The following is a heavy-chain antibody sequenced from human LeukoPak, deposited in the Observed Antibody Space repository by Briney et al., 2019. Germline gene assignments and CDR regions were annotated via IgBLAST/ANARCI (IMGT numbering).Heavy chain of an antibody. V-gene: IGHV3-23*01. CDR3: AKSQHIVVVTAIRDY. D-gene: IGHD2-21*02. J-gene: IGHJ4*02. CDR2: ISGSGGST. CDR1: GFTFSSYA. Sequence: GGSLRLSCAASGFTFSSYAMSWVRQAPGKGLEWVSAISGSGGSTYYADSVKGRFTISRDNSKNTLYLQMNSLRAEDAAVYYCAKSQHIVVVTAIRDYWGQGTLVTVSP.